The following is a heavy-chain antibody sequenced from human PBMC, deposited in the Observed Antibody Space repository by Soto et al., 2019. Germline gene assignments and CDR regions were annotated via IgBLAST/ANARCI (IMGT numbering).Heavy chain of an antibody. CDR3: ARVTQLNWGYNWFDP. CDR2: ILPIFGTA. D-gene: IGHD7-27*01. Sequence: QVQLVQSGAEVKKPGSSVKVSCKASGDTFSSYAISWVRQAPGQGLEWLGGILPIFGTANYAKKFQGRVTITADESTSTAYMDLSSLRSEDTAXXXCARVTQLNWGYNWFDPWGQGTLVTV. V-gene: IGHV1-69*01. CDR1: GDTFSSYA. J-gene: IGHJ5*02.